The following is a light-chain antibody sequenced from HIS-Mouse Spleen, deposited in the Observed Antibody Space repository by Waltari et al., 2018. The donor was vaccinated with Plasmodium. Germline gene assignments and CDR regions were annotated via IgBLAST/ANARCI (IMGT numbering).Light chain of an antibody. CDR2: GAS. CDR3: QQYNNWSFT. J-gene: IGKJ3*01. CDR1: QSVRSN. V-gene: IGKV3-15*01. Sequence: EIVMTHYPATLSVSPGERAPLSCRASQSVRSNLAWYQQKPGQAPRLLIYGASTRATGIPARFSGSGSGTEFTLTISSLQSEDFAVYYCQQYNNWSFTFGPGTKVDIK.